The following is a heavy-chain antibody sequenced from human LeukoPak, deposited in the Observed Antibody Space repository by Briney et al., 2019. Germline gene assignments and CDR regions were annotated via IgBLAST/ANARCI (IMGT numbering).Heavy chain of an antibody. CDR3: VRENHGSFDY. V-gene: IGHV3-21*01. CDR2: ISSSSTYI. D-gene: IGHD1-14*01. J-gene: IGHJ4*02. Sequence: GGSLRLSCAASGFSFSTYYVNWVRQAPGKGLEWVSCISSSSTYIYYSDSVRGRFAISRDNAKNSLCLQMNSLRAEDTAVYYCVRENHGSFDYWGQGSLVTVSS. CDR1: GFSFSTYY.